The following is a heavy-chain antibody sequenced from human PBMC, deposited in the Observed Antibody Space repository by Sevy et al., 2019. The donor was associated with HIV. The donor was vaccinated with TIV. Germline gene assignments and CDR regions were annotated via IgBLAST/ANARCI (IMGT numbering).Heavy chain of an antibody. Sequence: GGSLRLSCAASGFSFSIYWMSWVRQAPGKGLEWVASTKEDGSERKYVDSVKGRFIISRDNAKNALYLQMNSLRAEDTAVYYCVRDFDKDDSGYSDWFDSWGQGTLSPSPQ. J-gene: IGHJ5*01. CDR1: GFSFSIYW. CDR2: TKEDGSER. CDR3: VRDFDKDDSGYSDWFDS. D-gene: IGHD3-22*01. V-gene: IGHV3-7*01.